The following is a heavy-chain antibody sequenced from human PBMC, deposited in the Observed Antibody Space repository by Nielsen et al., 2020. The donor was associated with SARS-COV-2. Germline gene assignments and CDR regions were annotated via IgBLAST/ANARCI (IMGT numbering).Heavy chain of an antibody. CDR3: ARRVASRPVYAFDI. D-gene: IGHD5/OR15-5a*01. CDR1: GGSFSDYY. V-gene: IGHV4-59*01. CDR2: IYYTGNT. J-gene: IGHJ3*02. Sequence: SATLSLTCTVSGGSFSDYYWTWIRQPPGKGLEWIGYIYYTGNTNYNPSLKSRVTISLDTSKNQFSLRLSSVTAADTAVYYCARRVASRPVYAFDIWGLGTMVTVSS.